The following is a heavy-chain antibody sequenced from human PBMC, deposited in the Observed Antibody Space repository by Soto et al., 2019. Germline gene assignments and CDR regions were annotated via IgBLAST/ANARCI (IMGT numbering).Heavy chain of an antibody. Sequence: EVQLVESGGGLVQPGGSLRLSCVVSGITFSTYRMHWVRQAPGKGPVWVSHIKSDGTVTHYTDSVRGRFIISRDNAKNTLFLQMNSLRAEDTAVYYCARENYDFWSGYYLDYWGQGTLVTVSS. V-gene: IGHV3-74*01. D-gene: IGHD3-3*01. J-gene: IGHJ4*02. CDR3: ARENYDFWSGYYLDY. CDR2: IKSDGTVT. CDR1: GITFSTYR.